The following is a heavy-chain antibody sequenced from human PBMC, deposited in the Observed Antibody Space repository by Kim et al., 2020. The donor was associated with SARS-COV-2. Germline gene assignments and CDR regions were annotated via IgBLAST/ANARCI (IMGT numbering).Heavy chain of an antibody. CDR2: MSGSGLAI. V-gene: IGHV3-23*01. CDR3: AKVDSGSWPDPFDS. Sequence: GGSLRLSCATSGFIFTNYGMSWVRQTPGKALEWVATMSGSGLAIFYADAVKGRFTISRDNYKNTVFLQMNSLRGEDTATYYCAKVDSGSWPDPFDSWGQGTLVSVSS. CDR1: GFIFTNYG. J-gene: IGHJ4*02. D-gene: IGHD2-15*01.